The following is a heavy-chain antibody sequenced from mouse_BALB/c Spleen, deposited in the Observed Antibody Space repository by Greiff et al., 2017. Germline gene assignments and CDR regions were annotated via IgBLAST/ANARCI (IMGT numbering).Heavy chain of an antibody. CDR1: GFNIKDTY. V-gene: IGHV14-3*02. CDR2: IDPANGNT. CDR3: ASHPLLRLLYAMDY. J-gene: IGHJ4*01. Sequence: EVQLQQSGAELVKPGASVKLSCTASGFNIKDTYMHWVKQRPEQGLEWIGRIDPANGNTKYDPKFQGKATITADTSSNTAYLQLSSLTSEDTAVYYCASHPLLRLLYAMDYWGQGTSVTVSS. D-gene: IGHD1-2*01.